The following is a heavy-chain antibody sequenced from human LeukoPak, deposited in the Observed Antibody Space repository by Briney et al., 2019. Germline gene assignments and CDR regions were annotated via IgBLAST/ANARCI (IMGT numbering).Heavy chain of an antibody. CDR3: ARDWLYCSSTSCSYGDYFDY. CDR1: GFTFSSYS. Sequence: GGSLRLSCAASGFTFSSYSMNWVRQAPGKGLEWVSSISSSSSYIYYADSVKGRFTISRDNAKNSLYLQMNSLRAEDTAVYYCARDWLYCSSTSCSYGDYFDYWGQGTLVTVSS. D-gene: IGHD2-2*01. J-gene: IGHJ4*02. V-gene: IGHV3-21*01. CDR2: ISSSSSYI.